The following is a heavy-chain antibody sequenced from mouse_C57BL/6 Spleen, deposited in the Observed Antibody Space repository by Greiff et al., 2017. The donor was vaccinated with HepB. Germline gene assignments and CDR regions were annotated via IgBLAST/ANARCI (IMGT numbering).Heavy chain of an antibody. D-gene: IGHD1-1*01. Sequence: QVQLQQPGAELVRPGSSVKLSCKASGYTFTSYWMHWVKQRPIQGLEWIGNIDPSDSETHYNQKFKDKATLTVDKSSSTAYMQLSSLTSEDSAVYYCARFSPFYYGSSYDAMDYWGQGTSVTVSS. V-gene: IGHV1-52*01. CDR3: ARFSPFYYGSSYDAMDY. CDR1: GYTFTSYW. J-gene: IGHJ4*01. CDR2: IDPSDSET.